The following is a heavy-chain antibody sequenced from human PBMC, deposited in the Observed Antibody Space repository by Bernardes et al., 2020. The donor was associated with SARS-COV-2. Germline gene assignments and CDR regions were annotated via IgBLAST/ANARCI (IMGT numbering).Heavy chain of an antibody. Sequence: SEPLPVRCNFCGGCFSTRYWTWIQKPPGKGLEWIGEAKRNGRSNHNPSLRSRITKLVDTSKNHFSLRMDSVTAADTAVYYCARLTDDNGKYFWFDPWDQGTLVTVSS. CDR1: GGCFSTRY. D-gene: IGHD1-26*01. J-gene: IGHJ5*02. V-gene: IGHV4-34*01. CDR3: ARLTDDNGKYFWFDP. CDR2: AKRNGRS.